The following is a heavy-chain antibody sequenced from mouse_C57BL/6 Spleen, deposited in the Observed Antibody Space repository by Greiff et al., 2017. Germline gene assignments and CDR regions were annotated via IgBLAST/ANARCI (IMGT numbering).Heavy chain of an antibody. Sequence: QVQLQQSGAELVKPGASVKMSCKASGYTFTSYWITWVKQRPGQGLEWIGDIYPGSGSTNYNEKFKSKATLTVDTSSSTAYMQLSSLTSEDSAVYYCARCGDYYGSLDYWGQGTTLTVSS. D-gene: IGHD1-1*01. V-gene: IGHV1-55*01. CDR3: ARCGDYYGSLDY. J-gene: IGHJ2*01. CDR2: IYPGSGST. CDR1: GYTFTSYW.